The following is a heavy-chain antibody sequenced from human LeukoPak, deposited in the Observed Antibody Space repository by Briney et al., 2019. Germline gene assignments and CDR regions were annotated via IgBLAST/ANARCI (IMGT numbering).Heavy chain of an antibody. CDR1: GSTFTSYW. CDR3: ARLWNGDYYFDY. J-gene: IGHJ4*02. D-gene: IGHD4-17*01. V-gene: IGHV5-51*01. CDR2: IYPGDSDT. Sequence: GASLQISCQGSGSTFTSYWIGWVRQMPGKGLEWMGIIYPGDSDTRYSPSFQGQVTISADKSVSTAYLQWSSLKASDTAMYYCARLWNGDYYFDYWGQGTLVTVPS.